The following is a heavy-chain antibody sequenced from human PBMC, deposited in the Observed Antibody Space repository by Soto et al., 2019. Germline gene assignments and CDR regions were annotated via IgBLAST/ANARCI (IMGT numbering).Heavy chain of an antibody. J-gene: IGHJ4*02. CDR2: IDTWGGTT. Sequence: EVQVSESGGGLVQPGGSLRLSCAVSGLTFTSHAMAWVRQAPGKGLEWVSAIDTWGGTTFYADSVRGRFTISRDNSRNTGYLQMNSLRAEDAAVYYCIPYEPGSYRAFFVYWGQGTLVTVSS. CDR1: GLTFTSHA. D-gene: IGHD3-16*02. V-gene: IGHV3-23*01. CDR3: IPYEPGSYRAFFVY.